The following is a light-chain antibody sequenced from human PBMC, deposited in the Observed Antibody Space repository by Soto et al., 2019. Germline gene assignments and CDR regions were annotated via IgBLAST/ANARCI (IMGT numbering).Light chain of an antibody. CDR2: AAS. CDR1: QNINSY. V-gene: IGKV1-39*01. J-gene: IGKJ5*01. CDR3: HQSYHIPT. Sequence: SHMTQSNTTLSASAGDRVTITCRARQNINSYLNWYQQKPGKAPKLLIYAASSLQSGVPSRFSGSGSGTDFTLTVSSLQPEDFATYYSHQSYHIPTFAQVTRLE.